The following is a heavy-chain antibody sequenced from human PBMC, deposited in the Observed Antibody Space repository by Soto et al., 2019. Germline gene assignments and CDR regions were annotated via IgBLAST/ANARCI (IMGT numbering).Heavy chain of an antibody. CDR2: ISYSGRT. V-gene: IGHV4-31*03. CDR1: GGSISSGGYY. J-gene: IGHJ4*02. D-gene: IGHD1-26*01. Sequence: QVQLQESGPGLVKPSQTLSLTCTVSGGSISSGGYYWSWIRQHPGKGLEWIGYISYSGRTYYNPSLKSRVTISADTSKNQFSLKLTSVTAADTAVYYCAREWAHTKVDYWGQGTLVTVSS. CDR3: AREWAHTKVDY.